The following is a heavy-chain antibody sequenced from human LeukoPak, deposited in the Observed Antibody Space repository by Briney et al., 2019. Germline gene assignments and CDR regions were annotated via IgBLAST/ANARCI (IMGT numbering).Heavy chain of an antibody. CDR2: IFGSGGSA. CDR1: GFSFGSYA. D-gene: IGHD6-19*01. J-gene: IGHJ4*02. Sequence: GGSLRLSCEASGFSFGSYAMYWVRQAPGKGLEWVAGIFGSGGSAHYADSAKGRFTISRDNSKNTVYLQINSLRAEDTAVYYCGKTTTGYSSGQKPAWPVDYWGQGTLVTVSS. V-gene: IGHV3-23*01. CDR3: GKTTTGYSSGQKPAWPVDY.